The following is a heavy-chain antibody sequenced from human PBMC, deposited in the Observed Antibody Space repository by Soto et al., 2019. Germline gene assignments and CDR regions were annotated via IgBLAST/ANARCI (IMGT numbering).Heavy chain of an antibody. V-gene: IGHV1-69*01. D-gene: IGHD4-4*01. CDR2: IKPISDIT. CDR3: ARDPSTINKLIGVWFDP. Sequence: QIRLVQSGAEVQKPGSSVRVSCKASGDTFGRVTINWVRQAPGQGVEWMGGIKPISDITNYAQRFQGRVTFTADASTSTVYLELSSLRSEDTAMYYCARDPSTINKLIGVWFDPWGQGTLVTVSS. J-gene: IGHJ5*02. CDR1: GDTFGRVT.